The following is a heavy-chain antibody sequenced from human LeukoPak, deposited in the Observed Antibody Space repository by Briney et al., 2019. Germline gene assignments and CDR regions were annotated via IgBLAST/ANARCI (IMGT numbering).Heavy chain of an antibody. Sequence: PGGSLRLSCAASGFTFSSYGMSWVRQAPGKGLEWVSSISSSSSYIYYADSVKGRFTISKNNAKNSLHLQMNSLRAEDTAVYYCARTQARFYYYYMDVWGKGTTVTVAS. D-gene: IGHD3-3*01. V-gene: IGHV3-21*01. CDR2: ISSSSSYI. J-gene: IGHJ6*03. CDR1: GFTFSSYG. CDR3: ARTQARFYYYYMDV.